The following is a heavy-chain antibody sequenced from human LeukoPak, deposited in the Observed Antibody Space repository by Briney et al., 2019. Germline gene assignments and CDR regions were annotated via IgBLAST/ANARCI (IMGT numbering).Heavy chain of an antibody. CDR2: ITKYDGRV. CDR3: AKDHSAHGWPTFEY. V-gene: IGHV3-23*01. J-gene: IGHJ4*02. Sequence: GGSLRLSCAVSGFGVYTFAMSWVRQAPGKGLEWLSSITKYDGRVYYADSVRGRFTISRDSSQNELYLQMNSLRADDSAIYYCAKDHSAHGWPTFEYWGRGTLVTVSS. CDR1: GFGVYTFA. D-gene: IGHD6-19*01.